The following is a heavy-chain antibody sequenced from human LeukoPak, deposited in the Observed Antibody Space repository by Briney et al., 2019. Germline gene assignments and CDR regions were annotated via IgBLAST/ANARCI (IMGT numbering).Heavy chain of an antibody. CDR2: MHPNSGGT. V-gene: IGHV1-2*02. CDR3: ARHTTIFGVAIIDI. J-gene: IGHJ3*02. CDR1: GYTFTDYY. Sequence: GASVKVSCKASGYTFTDYYMHWLRQAPGQGLEWMGWMHPNSGGTNYAQKFQGRVTMTRDTSISTAYMGLSSLRSDDTAVYYCARHTTIFGVAIIDIWGQGTMVTVSS. D-gene: IGHD3-3*01.